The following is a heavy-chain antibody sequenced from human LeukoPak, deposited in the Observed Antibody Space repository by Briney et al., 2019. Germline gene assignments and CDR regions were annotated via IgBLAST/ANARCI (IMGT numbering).Heavy chain of an antibody. V-gene: IGHV3-23*01. CDR1: GFTFSYYA. D-gene: IGHD6-13*01. CDR3: AKRGSAGLHYFDY. J-gene: IGHJ4*02. CDR2: LGKSGST. Sequence: GGSLRLSCAASGFTFSYYAMSWVRQATGKGLEWDSTLGKSGSTYYADSVKGRFTISRDNSKSTLYLQMNSLRAEDTAVYYCAKRGSAGLHYFDYWGQGTLVTVSS.